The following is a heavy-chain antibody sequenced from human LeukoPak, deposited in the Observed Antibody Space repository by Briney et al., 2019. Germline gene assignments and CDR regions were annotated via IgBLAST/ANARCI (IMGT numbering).Heavy chain of an antibody. J-gene: IGHJ4*02. CDR3: ATTWRRTNYYDSSGYYYYFDY. V-gene: IGHV4-34*01. CDR1: GGSFSGYY. Sequence: PSETLSLTCAVYGGSFSGYYWSWIRQPPGKGLERIGEINHSGSTNYNPSLKSRVTISVDTSKNQFSLKLSSVTAADTAVYYCATTWRRTNYYDSSGYYYYFDYWGQGTLVTVSS. CDR2: INHSGST. D-gene: IGHD3-22*01.